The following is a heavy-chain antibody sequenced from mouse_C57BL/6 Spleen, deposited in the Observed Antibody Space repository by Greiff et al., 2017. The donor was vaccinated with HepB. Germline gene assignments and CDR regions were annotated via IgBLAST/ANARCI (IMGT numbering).Heavy chain of an antibody. CDR1: GYAFSSSW. CDR3: ARESYYYGSSYYAMDY. V-gene: IGHV1-82*01. Sequence: QVQLQQSGPELVKPGASVKISCKASGYAFSSSWMNWVKQRPGKGLEWIGRIYPGDGDTNYNGKFKGKATLTADKSSSTAYMQLSSLTSEDSAVYFCARESYYYGSSYYAMDYWGQGTSVTVSS. J-gene: IGHJ4*01. D-gene: IGHD1-1*01. CDR2: IYPGDGDT.